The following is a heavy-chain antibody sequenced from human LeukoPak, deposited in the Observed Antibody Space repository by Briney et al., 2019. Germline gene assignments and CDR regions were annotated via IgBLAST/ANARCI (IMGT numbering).Heavy chain of an antibody. V-gene: IGHV3-53*01. J-gene: IGHJ4*02. CDR3: ARDEGLGITMVRGPIDY. CDR1: GFTVSSNY. Sequence: PGGSLRLSCAASGFTVSSNYMSWVRQAPGKGLEWVSVIYSGGSTYYADSVKGRFTISGDNSKNTLYLQMNSLRAEDTAVYYCARDEGLGITMVRGPIDYWGQGTLVTVSS. CDR2: IYSGGST. D-gene: IGHD3-10*01.